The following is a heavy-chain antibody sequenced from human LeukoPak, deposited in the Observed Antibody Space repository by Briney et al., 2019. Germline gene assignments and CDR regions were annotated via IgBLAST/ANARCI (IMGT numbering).Heavy chain of an antibody. J-gene: IGHJ4*02. D-gene: IGHD6-13*01. CDR1: GGSISSSRYY. CDR2: MHYRGNT. V-gene: IGHV4-39*01. Sequence: SETLSLTCTVSGGSISSSRYYWGWIRQPPGKGLEWSGTMHYRGNTYYNPSLKRRVAISGDTVKNQVSLKLPSVTAAETAMYSCARLVGSSWYHEVLFGRDYWGQGTLVTVSS. CDR3: ARLVGSSWYHEVLFGRDY.